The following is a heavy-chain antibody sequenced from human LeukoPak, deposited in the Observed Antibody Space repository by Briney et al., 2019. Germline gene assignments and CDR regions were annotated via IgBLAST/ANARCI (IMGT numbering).Heavy chain of an antibody. Sequence: PSETLSLTCTVSGGSISSSSYYWGWIRQPPGKGLEWIGSIYYSGSTYYNPSLKSRVTISVDTSKNQFSLKLSSVTAADTAVYYCAKYSSSWYWGSCAFDIWGQGTMVTVSS. CDR3: AKYSSSWYWGSCAFDI. CDR2: IYYSGST. V-gene: IGHV4-39*07. CDR1: GGSISSSSYY. J-gene: IGHJ3*02. D-gene: IGHD6-13*01.